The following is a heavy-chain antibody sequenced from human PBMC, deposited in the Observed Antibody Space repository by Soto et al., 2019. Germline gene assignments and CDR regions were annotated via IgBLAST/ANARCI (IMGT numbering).Heavy chain of an antibody. D-gene: IGHD3-10*01. J-gene: IGHJ4*02. V-gene: IGHV1-3*01. CDR2: IDAGNGNT. CDR3: AREGSTYGSTFAY. Sequence: QVQLVQSGAEVKKPGASVKVSCKASGHTSTNYAVHWVRQAPGQRLEWMGRIDAGNGNTKYSQKFQGRVTITTDTSASTAYMELSSLRSEDTAVYYCAREGSTYGSTFAYWGKGTLVTVSS. CDR1: GHTSTNYA.